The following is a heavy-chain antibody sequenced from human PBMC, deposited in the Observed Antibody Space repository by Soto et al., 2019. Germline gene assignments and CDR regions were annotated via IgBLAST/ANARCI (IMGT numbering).Heavy chain of an antibody. CDR1: GFTFNTHW. V-gene: IGHV3-74*01. D-gene: IGHD1-26*01. J-gene: IGHJ4*02. CDR2: IDFDGITT. Sequence: EVQLVESGGGVVQPGGSLRLSGTASGFTFNTHWMHWVRQAPGKGLVWVSRIDFDGITTNYADSVKGRLTVSRDNAKNTVYLHVNTLRYEDTAVYYCARGGAMGVDYWGQVTLVTVSS. CDR3: ARGGAMGVDY.